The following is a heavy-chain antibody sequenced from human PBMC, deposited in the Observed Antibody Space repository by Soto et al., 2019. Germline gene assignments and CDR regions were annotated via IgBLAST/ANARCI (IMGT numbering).Heavy chain of an antibody. D-gene: IGHD3-10*01. CDR3: ARDAPGVYLQY. Sequence: PSETLSLTCTVSSGSMSSYYWSWIRQPPGKGLEWIGNIYYSGSTNYSPSLKSRVTISVDTSKNQFSLKLSSVTAADTAVYYCARDAPGVYLQYWGQGTLVTVSS. V-gene: IGHV4-59*01. CDR2: IYYSGST. CDR1: SGSMSSYY. J-gene: IGHJ1*01.